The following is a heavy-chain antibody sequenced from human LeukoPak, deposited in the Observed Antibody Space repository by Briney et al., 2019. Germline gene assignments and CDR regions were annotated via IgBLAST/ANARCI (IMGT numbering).Heavy chain of an antibody. J-gene: IGHJ6*02. CDR2: IYYSGST. V-gene: IGHV4-59*01. CDR3: AKNYGDYEYYYYGMDV. Sequence: PSETLSLTCTVSGGSISSYYWSWIRQPPGKGLEWIGYIYYSGSTNYNPSLKSRVTISVDTSKNQFSLKLSSVTAADTAVYYCAKNYGDYEYYYYGMDVWGQGTTVTVSS. D-gene: IGHD4-17*01. CDR1: GGSISSYY.